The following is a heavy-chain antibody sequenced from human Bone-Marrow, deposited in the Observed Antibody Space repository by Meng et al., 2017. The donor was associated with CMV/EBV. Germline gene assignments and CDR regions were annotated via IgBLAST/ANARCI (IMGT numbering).Heavy chain of an antibody. D-gene: IGHD4-11*01. V-gene: IGHV3-23*01. CDR3: ARGVYSNFDS. CDR2: ITASGGST. Sequence: GESLKISCAVSGFTFSNHDMSWIRQAPGKGLEWVSAITASGGSTNYADFVRGRFTITRDNSKDTVSMQMNSLIAEGTAMYYCARGVYSNFDSWGQGTLVTVSS. CDR1: GFTFSNHD. J-gene: IGHJ5*01.